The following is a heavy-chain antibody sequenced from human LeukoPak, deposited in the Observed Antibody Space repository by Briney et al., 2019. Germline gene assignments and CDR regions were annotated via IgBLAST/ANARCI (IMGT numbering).Heavy chain of an antibody. Sequence: PGGSLRLSCAASGFTFSSYWMSWVRQAPGKGLEWVANIKQDGSEKYYVDSVKGRFTISRDNAKNSLYLQMNSLRAEDTAVYYCARDKGLRFLEWLSACFDYWGQGTLVTVSS. V-gene: IGHV3-7*01. CDR2: IKQDGSEK. CDR3: ARDKGLRFLEWLSACFDY. D-gene: IGHD3-3*01. CDR1: GFTFSSYW. J-gene: IGHJ4*02.